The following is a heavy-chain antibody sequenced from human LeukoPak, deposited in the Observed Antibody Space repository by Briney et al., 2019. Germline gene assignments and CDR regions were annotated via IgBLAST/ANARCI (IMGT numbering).Heavy chain of an antibody. D-gene: IGHD5-24*01. CDR3: AREGGRDGYNYLDY. Sequence: GGSVRLSCADSGFTVSSNYMSWVRQAPGKGLEWVSVIYSGGSTYYADSVKGRSTISRDNSKNTLYLQMNSLRAEDTAVYYCAREGGRDGYNYLDYWGQGTLVTVSS. V-gene: IGHV3-53*01. J-gene: IGHJ4*02. CDR1: GFTVSSNY. CDR2: IYSGGST.